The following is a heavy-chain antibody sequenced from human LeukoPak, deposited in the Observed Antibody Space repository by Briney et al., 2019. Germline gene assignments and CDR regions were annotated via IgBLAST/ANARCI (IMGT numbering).Heavy chain of an antibody. J-gene: IGHJ4*02. CDR2: IVVSSGNT. CDR3: AAAFDDSSGYYPYYFDY. Sequence: GASVKVSCKASGFTFTSSAMQWVRQARGQRLEWIGWIVVSSGNTNYAQKFQERVTITRDMSTSTAYMELSSLRSEDTAVYYCAAAFDDSSGYYPYYFDYWGQGTLVTVSS. V-gene: IGHV1-58*02. CDR1: GFTFTSSA. D-gene: IGHD3-22*01.